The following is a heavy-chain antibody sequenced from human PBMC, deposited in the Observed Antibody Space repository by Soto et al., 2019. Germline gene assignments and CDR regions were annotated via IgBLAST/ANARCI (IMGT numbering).Heavy chain of an antibody. CDR3: ARDLEMATIETRSYYYYGMDV. V-gene: IGHV1-46*01. Sequence: ASVKVSCKASGYTFTSYYMHWVRQAPGQGLEWMGIINPSGGSTSYAQKFQGRVTMTRDTSTSTVYMELSSLRSEDTAVYYCARDLEMATIETRSYYYYGMDVWGQGTTVTVSS. D-gene: IGHD5-12*01. J-gene: IGHJ6*02. CDR1: GYTFTSYY. CDR2: INPSGGST.